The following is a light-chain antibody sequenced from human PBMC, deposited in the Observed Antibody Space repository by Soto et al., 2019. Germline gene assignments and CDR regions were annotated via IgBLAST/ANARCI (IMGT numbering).Light chain of an antibody. J-gene: IGKJ1*01. Sequence: DIQMTQSPSTLSASVGDRVTITCRASQSSNWLAWYQQKPGKAPKLLINKASSLESGVPSRFSGSGSGTEFTLTISSLQPDDFATYYCQQYNNYSPRTFGQGTKVEIK. CDR2: KAS. V-gene: IGKV1-5*03. CDR1: QSSNW. CDR3: QQYNNYSPRT.